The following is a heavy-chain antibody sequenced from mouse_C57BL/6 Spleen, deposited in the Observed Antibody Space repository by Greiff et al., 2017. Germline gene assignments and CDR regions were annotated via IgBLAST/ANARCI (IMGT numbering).Heavy chain of an antibody. CDR1: GYTFTSYW. CDR2: IDPSDSYT. CDR3: ARTHYYGSSYVGFAY. V-gene: IGHV1-69*01. J-gene: IGHJ3*01. Sequence: QQSCKASGYTFTSYWMHWVKQRPGQGLEWIGEIDPSDSYTNYNQKFKGKSTLTVDKSSSTAYMQLSSLTSEDSAVYYCARTHYYGSSYVGFAYWGQGTLVTVSA. D-gene: IGHD1-1*01.